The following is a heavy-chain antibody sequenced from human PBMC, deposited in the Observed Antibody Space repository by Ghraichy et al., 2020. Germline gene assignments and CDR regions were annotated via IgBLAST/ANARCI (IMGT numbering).Heavy chain of an antibody. CDR1: GFTFSNYA. Sequence: GGSLRLSCVASGFTFSNYAIHWVRQAPEKGLEWVAVISNDGKNKWYADSVKGRFTISRDNSKNTLYLQLNNLRPEDTAVYYCTRELSSDWGQGTLVTVSS. V-gene: IGHV3-30*04. J-gene: IGHJ4*02. CDR3: TRELSSD. D-gene: IGHD3-10*01. CDR2: ISNDGKNK.